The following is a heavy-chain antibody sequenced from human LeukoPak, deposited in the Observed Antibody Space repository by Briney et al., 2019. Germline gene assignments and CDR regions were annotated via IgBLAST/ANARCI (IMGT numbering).Heavy chain of an antibody. V-gene: IGHV3-73*01. Sequence: PGGSLRLSCAASGFTFSGSAMHWVRQASGKGLEWVGRIRSKANSYATAYAASVKGRFTISRDDSKSIAYLQMNSLKTEDTAVYYCTRADSGWYPYYYGMDVWGQGTTVTVSS. CDR2: IRSKANSYAT. CDR3: TRADSGWYPYYYGMDV. D-gene: IGHD6-19*01. CDR1: GFTFSGSA. J-gene: IGHJ6*02.